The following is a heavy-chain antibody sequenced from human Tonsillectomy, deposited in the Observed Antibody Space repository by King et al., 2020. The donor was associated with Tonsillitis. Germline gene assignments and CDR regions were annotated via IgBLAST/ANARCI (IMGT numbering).Heavy chain of an antibody. CDR1: GGSISSYY. CDR3: GRGRGDYGDYFDY. J-gene: IGHJ4*02. V-gene: IGHV4-59*01. Sequence: QLQESGPGLVKPSETLSLTCTVSGGSISSYYWSWIRQPPGKGLEWIGYIYYSGSTNYNPSLKSRVTISVDTSKNQFSLKLGSVTAADTAVYFWGRGRGDYGDYFDYWGQGTLVTVSS. CDR2: IYYSGST. D-gene: IGHD4-17*01.